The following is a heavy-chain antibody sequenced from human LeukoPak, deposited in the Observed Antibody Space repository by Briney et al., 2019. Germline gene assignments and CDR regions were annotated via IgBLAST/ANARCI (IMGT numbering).Heavy chain of an antibody. CDR2: INHSGST. Sequence: PSETLSLTCAVYGGSFSGYYWSWIRQPPGKGLEWIGEINHSGSTNYNPSLKSRVTISVDTSKNQFSLKLSSVTAADTAVYYCARVEITMVRGVILNYYYYYMDVWGKGTTVTVSS. CDR1: GGSFSGYY. CDR3: ARVEITMVRGVILNYYYYYMDV. D-gene: IGHD3-10*01. J-gene: IGHJ6*03. V-gene: IGHV4-34*01.